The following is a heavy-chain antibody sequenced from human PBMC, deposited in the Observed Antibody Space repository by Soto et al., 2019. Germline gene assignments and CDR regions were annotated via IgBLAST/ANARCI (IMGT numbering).Heavy chain of an antibody. CDR3: ASEGELPFYYYYGMDV. D-gene: IGHD2-21*01. Sequence: ASVKVSCKASGYTFTSYAMHWVRQAPGQRLEWMGWINAGNGNTKYSQKFQGRVTITRDTSASTAYMELSSLRSEDTAVYYCASEGELPFYYYYGMDVWGQGTTDTVSS. J-gene: IGHJ6*02. CDR1: GYTFTSYA. V-gene: IGHV1-3*01. CDR2: INAGNGNT.